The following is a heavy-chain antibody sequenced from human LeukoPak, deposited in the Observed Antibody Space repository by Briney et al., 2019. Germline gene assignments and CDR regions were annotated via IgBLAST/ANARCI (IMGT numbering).Heavy chain of an antibody. D-gene: IGHD2-15*01. CDR3: ANVAKGRFFFYYMDV. CDR2: ISSDNGIP. Sequence: ASVRVSCKASGYSTNRSGVTWVRQAPGQGLEWIGWISSDNGIPRYADKFQGRVSLTTDTSKTTAYMELRSLRSDDSAVYFCANVAKGRFFFYYMDVWGKGTTVTVSS. V-gene: IGHV1-18*01. CDR1: GYSTNRSG. J-gene: IGHJ6*03.